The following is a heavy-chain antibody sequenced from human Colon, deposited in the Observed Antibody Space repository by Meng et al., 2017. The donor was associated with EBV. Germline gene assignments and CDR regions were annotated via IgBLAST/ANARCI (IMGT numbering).Heavy chain of an antibody. D-gene: IGHD5-18*01. CDR1: GGYISSSSYS. J-gene: IGHJ4*02. V-gene: IGHV4-39*07. CDR3: ARGIQIWHEIDY. Sequence: PLQESGPGLAKPSETLSLTCTGSGGYISSSSYSCAWIRQPPGKGLEWIGGISYGGSTSYNPSLKSRVTISIDTSKNQFSLSLTSVTAADTAIYYCARGIQIWHEIDYWGQGTLVTVSS. CDR2: ISYGGST.